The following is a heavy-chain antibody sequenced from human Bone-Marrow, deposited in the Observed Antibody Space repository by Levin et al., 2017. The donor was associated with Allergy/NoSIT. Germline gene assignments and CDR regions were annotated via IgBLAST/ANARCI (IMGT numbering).Heavy chain of an antibody. V-gene: IGHV3-15*01. Sequence: AGGSLRLSCAASGFTFSNAWMSWVRQAPGKGLEWVGRIKSKTDGGTTDYAAPVKGRFTISRDDSKNTLYLQMNSLKTEDTAVYYCTTGSSLGYCSGGSCDSWRDYWGQGTLVTVSS. J-gene: IGHJ4*02. CDR3: TTGSSLGYCSGGSCDSWRDY. CDR1: GFTFSNAW. D-gene: IGHD2-15*01. CDR2: IKSKTDGGTT.